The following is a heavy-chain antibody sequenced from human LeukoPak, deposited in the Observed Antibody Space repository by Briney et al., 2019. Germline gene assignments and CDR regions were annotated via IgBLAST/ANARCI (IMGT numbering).Heavy chain of an antibody. V-gene: IGHV3-74*01. CDR1: GFTFSSYV. CDR3: ARDWVYKIDY. D-gene: IGHD5-24*01. J-gene: IGHJ4*02. CDR2: ISHDGFI. Sequence: HSGGSLRLSCETAGFTFSSYVKHWVRRTPGKGLVWVSRISHDGFISYADSVKGRFTISRDNAKNTLILQMNSLRAEDTAVYYCARDWVYKIDYWGRGTLVTVSS.